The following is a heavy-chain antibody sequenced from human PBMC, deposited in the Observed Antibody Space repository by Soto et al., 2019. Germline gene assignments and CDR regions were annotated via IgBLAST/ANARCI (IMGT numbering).Heavy chain of an antibody. CDR1: GGSFSGYY. D-gene: IGHD6-13*01. CDR2: INHSGST. CDR3: ARGRGYRDI. V-gene: IGHV4-34*01. Sequence: SETLSLTCAVYGGSFSGYYWSWIRQPPGKGLEWIGEINHSGSTNYNPSLKSRVTISVDTSKNQFSLKLSSVTAADTAVYYCARGRGYRDIWGQGTMVTVSS. J-gene: IGHJ3*02.